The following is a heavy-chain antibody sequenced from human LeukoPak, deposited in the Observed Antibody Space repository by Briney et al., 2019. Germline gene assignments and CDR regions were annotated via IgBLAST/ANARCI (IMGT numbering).Heavy chain of an antibody. D-gene: IGHD1-26*01. J-gene: IGHJ4*02. CDR1: GFTFSSYS. Sequence: GGSLRLSCAAYGFTFSSYSMNWVRQAPGKGLEWVSSISSSSSYIYYADSVKGRFTISRDNARNSLYLQMDSLRAEDTAVYYCARAPEVGATHYFDYWGQGTLVTVSS. V-gene: IGHV3-21*01. CDR3: ARAPEVGATHYFDY. CDR2: ISSSSSYI.